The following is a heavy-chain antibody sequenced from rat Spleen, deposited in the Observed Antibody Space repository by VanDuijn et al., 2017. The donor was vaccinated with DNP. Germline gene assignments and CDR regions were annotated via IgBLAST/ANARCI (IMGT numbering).Heavy chain of an antibody. CDR3: ARWEQGYFDY. CDR2: ISTRGSRT. J-gene: IGHJ2*01. V-gene: IGHV5-22*01. Sequence: EVQLVESGGGLVQPGRSLKLSCAASGFTFSNYYMAWVRRAPKKGLAWVATISTRGSRTYYPDSVKGRFTISRDNAKSSLYLQMNSLKSEDTATYYGARWEQGYFDYWGQGVMVTVSS. D-gene: IGHD5-1*01. CDR1: GFTFSNYY.